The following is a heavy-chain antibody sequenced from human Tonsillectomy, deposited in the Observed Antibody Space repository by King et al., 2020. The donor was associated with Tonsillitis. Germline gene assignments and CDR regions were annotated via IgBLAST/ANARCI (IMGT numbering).Heavy chain of an antibody. CDR1: GGSVTGYY. V-gene: IGHV4-34*01. Sequence: VQLQQWGAGLLKPSETLSLTCAVYGGSVTGYYWNWIRQPPGKGLEWIGEISHGGSTNYNPSLESRVTLSLDTSKNQFSLNLNSVTAADPAVYYCATTLPTTLFSTIRGLISSWGQGTLVTVSS. D-gene: IGHD3-10*01. J-gene: IGHJ5*02. CDR2: ISHGGST. CDR3: ATTLPTTLFSTIRGLISS.